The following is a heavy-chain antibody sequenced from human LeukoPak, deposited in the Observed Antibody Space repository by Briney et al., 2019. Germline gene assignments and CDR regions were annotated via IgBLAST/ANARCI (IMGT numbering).Heavy chain of an antibody. Sequence: SETLSLTCTVSGGSISSADYYWSWIRQPPGKGLERIGYIYYSGSTLYNPSLKSRITILVDTSKNQLSLKLSSVTAADTAVYYCATITRVRGVIRWFDPWGQGTLVTVSS. D-gene: IGHD3-10*01. V-gene: IGHV4-30-4*01. J-gene: IGHJ5*02. CDR1: GGSISSADYY. CDR3: ATITRVRGVIRWFDP. CDR2: IYYSGST.